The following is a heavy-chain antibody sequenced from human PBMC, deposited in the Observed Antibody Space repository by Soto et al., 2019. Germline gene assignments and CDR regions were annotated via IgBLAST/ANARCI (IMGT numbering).Heavy chain of an antibody. CDR1: GFSLTTSGVG. CDR2: VYWDDDK. J-gene: IGHJ5*02. D-gene: IGHD5-18*01. CDR3: AHKGGFGYPES. Sequence: QITLKESGPMLVKPTQALTVTCTCSGFSLTTSGVGVGWIRQPPGKALEWLALVYWDDDKRYSPSLTNRLTLSRDTSKNQVVLTLTNVDPTDTGTYFCAHKGGFGYPESWGQGIMVTVSS. V-gene: IGHV2-5*02.